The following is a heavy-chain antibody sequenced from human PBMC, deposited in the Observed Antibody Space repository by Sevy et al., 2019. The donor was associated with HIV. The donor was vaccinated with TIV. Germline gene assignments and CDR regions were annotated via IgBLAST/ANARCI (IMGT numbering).Heavy chain of an antibody. CDR3: VKERVGYISSWYYFDY. Sequence: GGSLRLSCAVSGFTVNTYAMSWVRQAPGKGLEWVEVINNSGGSTDYADSVRGRFSISRDNPNVYLEMNSLRVEDTAVYYCVKERVGYISSWYYFDYWGQGTLVTVSS. D-gene: IGHD6-13*01. J-gene: IGHJ4*02. V-gene: IGHV3-23*01. CDR2: INNSGGST. CDR1: GFTVNTYA.